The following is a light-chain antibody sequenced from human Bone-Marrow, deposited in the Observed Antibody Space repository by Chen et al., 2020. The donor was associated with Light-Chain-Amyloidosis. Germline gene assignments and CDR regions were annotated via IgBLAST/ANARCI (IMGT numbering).Light chain of an antibody. CDR2: DND. V-gene: IGLV1-51*01. CDR3: GAWDSSLNTWV. CDR1: SSNIGNNY. J-gene: IGLJ3*02. Sequence: QSVLTQPPSVSAAPGQRVTLPCSGSSSNIGNNYVSWYQQFPGTAPTLLIYDNDKRPSGIPDVFSGSKSGTSATLGITGLQTGDEADYFCGAWDSSLNTWVFGGGTKLTVL.